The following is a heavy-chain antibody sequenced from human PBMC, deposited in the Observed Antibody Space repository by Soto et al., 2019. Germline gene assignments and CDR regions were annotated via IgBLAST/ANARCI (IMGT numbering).Heavy chain of an antibody. CDR3: AKGQLVAQNYYYYGMDV. D-gene: IGHD6-6*01. CDR1: GFTFDDYT. CDR2: ISWDGGST. Sequence: EVQLVESGGVVVQPGGSLRLSCAASGFTFDDYTMHWVRQAPGKGLEWVSLISWDGGSTYYADSVKGRFTISRDNSKNSLYLQMNSLRTEDTALYYCAKGQLVAQNYYYYGMDVWGQGTTVTVSS. V-gene: IGHV3-43*01. J-gene: IGHJ6*02.